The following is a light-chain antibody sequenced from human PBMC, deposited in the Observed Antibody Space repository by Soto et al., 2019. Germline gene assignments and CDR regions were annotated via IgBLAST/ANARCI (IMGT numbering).Light chain of an antibody. CDR3: SSYAGSSNV. J-gene: IGLJ1*01. Sequence: QSALTQPPSASGSPGQSVTISCSGTSSDVGGFNYVSWYQQHPGRAPKVLIYEVNKRPSGVPDRFSGSKSGSTASLTVSGLQAEDEAEYYCSSYAGSSNVFGTGTKVTVL. CDR1: SSDVGGFNY. V-gene: IGLV2-8*01. CDR2: EVN.